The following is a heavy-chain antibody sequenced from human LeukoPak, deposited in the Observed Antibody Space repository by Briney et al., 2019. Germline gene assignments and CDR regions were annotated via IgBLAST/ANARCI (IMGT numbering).Heavy chain of an antibody. D-gene: IGHD3-3*01. Sequence: SETLSLTCTVSGGSISSYYWSLIRQPSGKGLEWIGYIYYSGSTNYNPSLKSRVTISVDTSKNQFSLKLSSVTAADTAVYYCARLRDYDFWSGYPSPYYFDYWGQGTLVTVSS. CDR3: ARLRDYDFWSGYPSPYYFDY. J-gene: IGHJ4*02. CDR1: GGSISSYY. V-gene: IGHV4-59*08. CDR2: IYYSGST.